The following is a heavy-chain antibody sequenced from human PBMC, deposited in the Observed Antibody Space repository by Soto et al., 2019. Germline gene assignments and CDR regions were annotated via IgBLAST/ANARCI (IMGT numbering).Heavy chain of an antibody. CDR1: GYTFTGYY. Sequence: ASVKVSCNASGYTFTGYYMHWVRQAPGQGLEWMGWINPNSGGTNYAQKFQGWVTMTRDTSINTAYMELSRLRSDDTAVYYCARHSSGWYSHYFDYWGQGTLVTVSS. CDR3: ARHSSGWYSHYFDY. CDR2: INPNSGGT. J-gene: IGHJ4*02. V-gene: IGHV1-2*04. D-gene: IGHD6-19*01.